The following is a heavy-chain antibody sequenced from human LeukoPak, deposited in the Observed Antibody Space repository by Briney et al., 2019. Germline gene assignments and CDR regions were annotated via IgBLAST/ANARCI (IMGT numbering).Heavy chain of an antibody. CDR1: GFTFSSYA. D-gene: IGHD1-26*01. CDR3: AKKWGVGTTTLDYFDY. Sequence: GGSLRLSCAASGFTFSSYAMSWVRQAPGKGLEWVSGISGSAGSTYYADSVKGRFTISRDNSKNTLYLQMNSLTDDDTAVYYCAKKWGVGTTTLDYFDYWGQGTLVTVSS. J-gene: IGHJ4*02. CDR2: ISGSAGST. V-gene: IGHV3-23*01.